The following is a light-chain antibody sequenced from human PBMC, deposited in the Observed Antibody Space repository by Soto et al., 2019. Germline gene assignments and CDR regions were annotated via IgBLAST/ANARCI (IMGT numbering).Light chain of an antibody. V-gene: IGLV1-44*01. Sequence: QSVLTQPLSASGTPGQRVTISCSGGSSNMGTNTVSWYQQVPGTAPKVLIYVNDQRPSGVPGRFSGSNSGTSATLGITGLQTGDEADYYCGTWDSSLSIFVFGTGTKVTVL. J-gene: IGLJ1*01. CDR3: GTWDSSLSIFV. CDR1: SSNMGTNT. CDR2: VND.